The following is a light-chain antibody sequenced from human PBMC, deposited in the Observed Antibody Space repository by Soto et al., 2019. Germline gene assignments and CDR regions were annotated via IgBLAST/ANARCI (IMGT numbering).Light chain of an antibody. CDR2: GAS. Sequence: EIVLTQSPGTLSLSPGERATLSCRASQSVSSYLAWYQQKPGQAPRLLVYGASSRAIGIPDRFSGSGSGTDFTLTISRLEPEDFAVYYCQQYNNWPWTFGQGTKVEIK. J-gene: IGKJ1*01. CDR1: QSVSSY. V-gene: IGKV3-20*01. CDR3: QQYNNWPWT.